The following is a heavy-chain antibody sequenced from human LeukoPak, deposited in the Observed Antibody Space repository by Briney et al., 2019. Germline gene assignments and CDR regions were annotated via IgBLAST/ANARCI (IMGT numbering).Heavy chain of an antibody. CDR2: IDHSGST. J-gene: IGHJ4*02. D-gene: IGHD6-13*01. Sequence: SEILSLTCTVSGYSISSGYYWGWIRQPPGKGLEWTGSIDHSGSTYYNPSLKSRITISVDTSKNQFSLKLSSVTAADTAVYYCARDTITSSSWYVFDYWGQGTLVTVSS. CDR3: ARDTITSSSWYVFDY. V-gene: IGHV4-38-2*02. CDR1: GYSISSGYY.